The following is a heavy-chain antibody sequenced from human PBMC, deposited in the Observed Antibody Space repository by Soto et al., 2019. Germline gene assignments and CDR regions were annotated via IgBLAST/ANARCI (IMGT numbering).Heavy chain of an antibody. D-gene: IGHD1-1*01. CDR2: IYATGTT. V-gene: IGHV4-4*07. CDR1: CASISGFY. J-gene: IGHJ5*02. CDR3: VRDGTKTLRDWFDH. Sequence: SETLSLTCTVSCASISGFYWSWIRKSAGKGLEWIGRIYATGTTDYNPSLKSRVMISVDTSKKQFSLKLRSVNAEDRAVYYCVRDGTKTLRDWFDHWGQGISVTSPQ.